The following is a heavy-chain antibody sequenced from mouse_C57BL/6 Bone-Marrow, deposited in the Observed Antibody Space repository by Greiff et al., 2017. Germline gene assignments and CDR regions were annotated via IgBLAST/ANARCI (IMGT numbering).Heavy chain of an antibody. V-gene: IGHV6-6*01. Sequence: EVQGVESGGGLVQPGGSMKLSCAASGFTFSDAWMDWVRQSPEKGLEWVAEIRNKANNHATYYAESVKGRFTISRDDSKSSVYLQMNSLRAEDTGIYYCIRELRSWFAYWGQGTLVTVSA. D-gene: IGHD1-1*01. CDR2: IRNKANNHAT. CDR3: IRELRSWFAY. J-gene: IGHJ3*01. CDR1: GFTFSDAW.